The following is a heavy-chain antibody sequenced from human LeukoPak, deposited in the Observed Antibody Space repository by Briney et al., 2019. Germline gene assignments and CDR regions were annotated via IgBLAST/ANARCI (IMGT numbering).Heavy chain of an antibody. CDR3: ARDRDSSGWPYYFDY. D-gene: IGHD6-19*01. CDR2: IYYSGST. Sequence: SETLSLTCTVSGGSISSSYYYWGWIRQPPGKGLEWIGSIYYSGSTYYNPSLKSRVTISVDTSKNQFSLKLRSVTAADTAVYYCARDRDSSGWPYYFDYWGQGTLVTVSS. V-gene: IGHV4-39*02. J-gene: IGHJ4*02. CDR1: GGSISSSYYY.